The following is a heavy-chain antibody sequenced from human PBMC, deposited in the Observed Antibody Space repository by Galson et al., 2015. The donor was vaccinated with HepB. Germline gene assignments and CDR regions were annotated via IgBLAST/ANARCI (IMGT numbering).Heavy chain of an antibody. D-gene: IGHD3-22*01. CDR1: GFTFSDYY. CDR2: ISSSSSYT. V-gene: IGHV3-11*05. Sequence: SLRLSCAASGFTFSDYYMSWIRQAPGKGLEWVSYISSSSSYTNYADSVKGRFTISRDNAKNSLYLQMNSLRAEDTAVYYCARGALSSSGYPWMDYWGQGTLVTVSS. CDR3: ARGALSSSGYPWMDY. J-gene: IGHJ4*02.